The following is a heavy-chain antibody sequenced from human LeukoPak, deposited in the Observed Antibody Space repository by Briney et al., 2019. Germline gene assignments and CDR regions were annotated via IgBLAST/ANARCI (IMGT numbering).Heavy chain of an antibody. CDR2: IYYSGST. CDR1: GGSISSYY. D-gene: IGHD3-22*01. V-gene: IGHV4-59*08. Sequence: SETLSLTCTVSGGSISSYYWSWIRQPPGKGLEWIGYIYYSGSTIYNLSLKSRVTISVDTTKNQFSLKLSSVTAADTAVYYCASGSSSSGYYYPFDYWGQGTLVTVSS. J-gene: IGHJ4*02. CDR3: ASGSSSSGYYYPFDY.